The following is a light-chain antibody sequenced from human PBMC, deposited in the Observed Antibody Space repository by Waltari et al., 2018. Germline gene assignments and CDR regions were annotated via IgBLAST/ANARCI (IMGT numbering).Light chain of an antibody. CDR3: SSPSTNNVVV. J-gene: IGLJ2*01. V-gene: IGLV2-14*01. CDR2: DVN. Sequence: QSALTQPASVSASPGQSITISCTGPSGDIGCSDFVSWYQHHPGRAPKVLIFDVNHRPSGISDRFSGSKSGNTASLTISGLQAEDDADYYCSSPSTNNVVVFGGGTKVTVL. CDR1: SGDIGCSDF.